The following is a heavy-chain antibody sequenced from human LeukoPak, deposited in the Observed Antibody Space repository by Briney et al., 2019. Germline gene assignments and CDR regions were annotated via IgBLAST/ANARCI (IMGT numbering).Heavy chain of an antibody. D-gene: IGHD6-13*01. Sequence: SETLSLTCTVSGGSISSSSYYWGWIRQPPGKGLEWIGSIYYSGSTYYNPSLKSRVTISVDTSKSQFSLKLSSVTAADTAVYYCARQSGPYSSSWFDYWGQGTLVTVSS. J-gene: IGHJ4*02. CDR3: ARQSGPYSSSWFDY. CDR1: GGSISSSSYY. CDR2: IYYSGST. V-gene: IGHV4-39*07.